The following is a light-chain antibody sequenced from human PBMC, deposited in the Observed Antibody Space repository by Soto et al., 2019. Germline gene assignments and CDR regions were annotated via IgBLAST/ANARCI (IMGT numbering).Light chain of an antibody. V-gene: IGKV3-15*01. CDR2: GAS. Sequence: EIVMTQSQATLSVSPGDRATLSCRASQSVSHKLAWYQQKPGQAPRLLFYGASFRATGVPARFSGSGSGTDFTFTISSLQSEDFAIYYCQQSNNWPYTFGQGTKLEIK. CDR3: QQSNNWPYT. J-gene: IGKJ2*01. CDR1: QSVSHK.